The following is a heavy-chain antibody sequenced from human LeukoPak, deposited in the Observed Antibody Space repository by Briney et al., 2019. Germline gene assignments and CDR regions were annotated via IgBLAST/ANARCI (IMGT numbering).Heavy chain of an antibody. D-gene: IGHD3-22*01. Sequence: GASVKVSCKASGGTFSSYAISWVRQAPGQGLEWMGGIIPIFGTANYAQKFQGRVTITADESTSTAYMELRSLRSDDTAVYYCATLDYYDSSGAFDIWGQGTMVTVSS. J-gene: IGHJ3*02. CDR1: GGTFSSYA. CDR3: ATLDYYDSSGAFDI. CDR2: IIPIFGTA. V-gene: IGHV1-69*13.